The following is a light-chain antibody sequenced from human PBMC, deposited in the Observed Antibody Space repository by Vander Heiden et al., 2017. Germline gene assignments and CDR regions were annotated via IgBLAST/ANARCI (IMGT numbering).Light chain of an antibody. CDR1: QSVSSSY. Sequence: EIVLTQSPGTLSLSPGERATLSCRASQSVSSSYLAWYQQKPGQAPRLLIYGASSRATGIPDRFSGSGYGKDFTLTISRREPEDFAVYYCQQHGSSPPYTFGQGTKLEIK. V-gene: IGKV3-20*01. J-gene: IGKJ2*01. CDR2: GAS. CDR3: QQHGSSPPYT.